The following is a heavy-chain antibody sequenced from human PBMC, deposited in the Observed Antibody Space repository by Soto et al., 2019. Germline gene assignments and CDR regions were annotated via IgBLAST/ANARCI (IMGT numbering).Heavy chain of an antibody. CDR1: GFTFSSYW. V-gene: IGHV3-74*03. CDR2: INSDGSST. CDR3: ARVETCSSTSCYSVFDY. J-gene: IGHJ4*02. D-gene: IGHD2-2*01. Sequence: EVQLVESGGGLVQPGGSLRLSCAASGFTFSSYWMHWVRPAPGKGLVWVSRINSDGSSTTYADSVKGRFTISRDNAKNTLYLQMNRLRADDTAVYYCARVETCSSTSCYSVFDYWGQGTLVTVSS.